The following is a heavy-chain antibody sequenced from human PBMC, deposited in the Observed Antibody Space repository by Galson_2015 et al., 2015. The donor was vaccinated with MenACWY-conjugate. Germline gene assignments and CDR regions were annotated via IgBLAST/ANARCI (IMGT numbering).Heavy chain of an antibody. Sequence: SETLSLTCTVSGGSISSSSYYWGWIRQPPGKGLEWIGNIYYIGITYYNPSLKSRVTMSIDTSKNQFSLTLTSLTAADTAVYSCGRASYRYDTWFDPWGQGTLVTVSS. CDR2: IYYIGIT. CDR1: GGSISSSSYY. CDR3: GRASYRYDTWFDP. J-gene: IGHJ5*02. D-gene: IGHD3-16*02. V-gene: IGHV4-39*07.